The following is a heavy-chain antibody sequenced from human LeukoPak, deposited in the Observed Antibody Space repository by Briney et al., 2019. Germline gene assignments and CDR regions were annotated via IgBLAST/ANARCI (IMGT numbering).Heavy chain of an antibody. CDR3: AKTSRITMIVVVISYYFDY. D-gene: IGHD3-22*01. V-gene: IGHV3-23*01. CDR1: GFTFSSYA. Sequence: TGGSLRLSCAASGFTFSSYAMSWVRQAPGKGLEWVSAISGSDGSTYYADSVKGRFTISRDNSKNTLYLQMNSLRAEDTAVYYCAKTSRITMIVVVISYYFDYWGQGTLVTVSS. CDR2: ISGSDGST. J-gene: IGHJ4*02.